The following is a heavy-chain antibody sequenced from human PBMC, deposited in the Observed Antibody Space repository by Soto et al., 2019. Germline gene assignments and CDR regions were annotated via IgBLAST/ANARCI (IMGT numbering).Heavy chain of an antibody. Sequence: QVQLVESGGGVVQPGRSLRLSCAASGFTFSSYAMHWVRQAPGKGLEWVAVISYDGSNKYYADSVKGRFTISRDNSKNTLYLQMNSLRAEDTAVYYCARGGGEHIVVVTAIPGWYFDLWGRGTLVTVSS. D-gene: IGHD2-21*02. V-gene: IGHV3-30-3*01. CDR3: ARGGGEHIVVVTAIPGWYFDL. CDR1: GFTFSSYA. J-gene: IGHJ2*01. CDR2: ISYDGSNK.